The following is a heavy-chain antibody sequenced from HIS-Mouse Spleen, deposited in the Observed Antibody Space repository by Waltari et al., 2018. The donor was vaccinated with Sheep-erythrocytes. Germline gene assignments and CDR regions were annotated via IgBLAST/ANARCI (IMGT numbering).Heavy chain of an antibody. Sequence: EVQLVESGGGLVKPGGSLRLSCAASGFPFSSNSINCVRQAPGKGLEWVSSISSSSSYIYYADSVKGRFTISRDNAKNSLYLQMNSLRAEDTAVYYCARDPSRGYSYGWDYFDYWGQGTLVTVSS. J-gene: IGHJ4*02. CDR1: GFPFSSNS. CDR2: ISSSSSYI. D-gene: IGHD5-18*01. V-gene: IGHV3-21*01. CDR3: ARDPSRGYSYGWDYFDY.